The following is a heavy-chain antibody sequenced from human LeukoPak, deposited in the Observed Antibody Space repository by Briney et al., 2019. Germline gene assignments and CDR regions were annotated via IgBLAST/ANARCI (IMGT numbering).Heavy chain of an antibody. CDR3: ARETGITLDSYYYYYYMDV. CDR1: GGSISRYY. J-gene: IGHJ6*03. Sequence: PSETLSLTCTVSGGSISRYYWSWIRQPPGKGLEWIGYIYYSGSTNYNPSLKSRVTISVDTSKNQFSLKLTSVTAADTAAYYCARETGITLDSYYYYYYMDVWGRGTTVTVSS. V-gene: IGHV4-59*01. CDR2: IYYSGST. D-gene: IGHD1-7*01.